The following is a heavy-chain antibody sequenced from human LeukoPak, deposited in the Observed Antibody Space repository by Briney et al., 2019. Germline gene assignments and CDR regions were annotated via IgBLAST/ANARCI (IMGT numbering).Heavy chain of an antibody. CDR3: ARGVVAATPPDY. CDR1: GFTFSSYA. V-gene: IGHV3-30*04. CDR2: ISHDGSNK. D-gene: IGHD2-15*01. J-gene: IGHJ4*02. Sequence: PGRSLRLSCAASGFTFSSYAMHWVRQAPGKGLEWVAVISHDGSNKYYADSVKGRFTISRDNSKNTLYLQMNSLRAEDTAVYYCARGVVAATPPDYWGQGTLVTVSS.